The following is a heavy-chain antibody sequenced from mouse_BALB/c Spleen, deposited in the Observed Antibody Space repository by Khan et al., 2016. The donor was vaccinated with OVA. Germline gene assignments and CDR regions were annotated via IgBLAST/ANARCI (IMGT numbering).Heavy chain of an antibody. CDR2: IYYSGII. CDR3: ARDGKYLAY. Sequence: EVQLQESGPDLVKPSQSLSLTCTVTGYSITSGYSWHWIRQFPGNKLEWLGYIYYSGIINFNQSLKSRISITRDTSKNQFFLQLNTVTAEDTATYYCARDGKYLAYWGQGTSVTVSS. V-gene: IGHV3-1*02. D-gene: IGHD2-1*01. J-gene: IGHJ4*01. CDR1: GYSITSGYS.